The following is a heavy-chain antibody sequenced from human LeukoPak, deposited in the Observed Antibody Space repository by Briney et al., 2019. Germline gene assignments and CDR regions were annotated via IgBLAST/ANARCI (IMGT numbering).Heavy chain of an antibody. CDR2: ISYDGSNK. V-gene: IGHV3-30*18. CDR3: AKDSSSWYGLDY. CDR1: GFTFSSYG. J-gene: IGHJ4*02. D-gene: IGHD6-13*01. Sequence: GGSLRLSCAASGFTFSSYGMQWVRQAPGKGLEWVAVISYDGSNKYYADSVKGRFTISRDNSRNTLYLQMNSLRAEDTAVYYCAKDSSSWYGLDYWGQGTLVTVSS.